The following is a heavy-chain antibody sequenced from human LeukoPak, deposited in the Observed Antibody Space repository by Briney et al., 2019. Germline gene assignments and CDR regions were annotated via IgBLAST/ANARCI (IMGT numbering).Heavy chain of an antibody. CDR1: GGSFSGYY. CDR3: AREGIVVLPAAPLDV. V-gene: IGHV4-34*01. CDR2: INHSGST. D-gene: IGHD2-2*01. Sequence: SETLSLTCAVYGGSFSGYYWSWIRQPPGKGLEWIGEINHSGSTNYNPSLKSRVTISVDTPKNQFSLKLTSVTAADTAVYYCAREGIVVLPAAPLDVWGKGTTVTVSS. J-gene: IGHJ6*04.